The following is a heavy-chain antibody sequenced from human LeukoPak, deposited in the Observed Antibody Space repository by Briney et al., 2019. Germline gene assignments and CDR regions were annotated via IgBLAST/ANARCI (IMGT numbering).Heavy chain of an antibody. V-gene: IGHV4-39*07. CDR3: ATIYVVLRGFDI. CDR1: GGSISSNSYY. J-gene: IGHJ3*02. Sequence: PSETLSLTCTVSGGSISSNSYYWGWIRQPPGKGLEWIGSIYYSGSTYSNPPLKSRVTISVDTSKNQFSLKLSSVTAADTAVYYCATIYVVLRGFDIWGQGTMVTVSS. CDR2: IYYSGST. D-gene: IGHD2-21*01.